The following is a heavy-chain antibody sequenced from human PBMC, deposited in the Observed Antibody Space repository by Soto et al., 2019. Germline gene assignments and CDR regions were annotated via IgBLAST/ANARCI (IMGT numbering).Heavy chain of an antibody. J-gene: IGHJ5*02. D-gene: IGHD1-7*01. V-gene: IGHV1-69*13. CDR1: GGTFSSYA. CDR3: ARDSNPTGTTTRLHWFDP. Sequence: SVKVSCKASGGTFSSYAISWVRRAPGQGLEWMGGIIPIFGTANYAQKFQGRVTITADESTSTAYMELSSLRSEDTAVYYCARDSNPTGTTTRLHWFDPWGQGTLVTVSS. CDR2: IIPIFGTA.